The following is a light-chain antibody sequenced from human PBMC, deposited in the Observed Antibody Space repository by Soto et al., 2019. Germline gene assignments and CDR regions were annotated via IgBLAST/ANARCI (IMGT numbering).Light chain of an antibody. CDR3: QQYENLPT. V-gene: IGKV1-33*01. Sequence: DIQITQSPSYLSASVGDSRKSTCQARRDNHNDLSRYQKKPGRATKLLIYDAFNLEAGVPSRFRGSGSGTDFTFTISRLQPEDIATYYCQQYENLPTFGQGTRLEIK. CDR1: RDNHND. CDR2: DAF. J-gene: IGKJ5*01.